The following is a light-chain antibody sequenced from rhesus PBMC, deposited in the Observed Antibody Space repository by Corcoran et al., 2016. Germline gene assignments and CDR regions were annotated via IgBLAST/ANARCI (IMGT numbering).Light chain of an antibody. Sequence: DIQMTQSPSSLSASVGDRVTITCRASENVNNYLNWYQQKPGNAPKLLISKASTFQSGVPTRFSGSGSGTDYTFTILGLQSEDVATYYCQQYYGTPYTFGQGTKVEIK. V-gene: IGKV1-74*01. CDR2: KAS. J-gene: IGKJ2*01. CDR1: ENVNNY. CDR3: QQYYGTPYT.